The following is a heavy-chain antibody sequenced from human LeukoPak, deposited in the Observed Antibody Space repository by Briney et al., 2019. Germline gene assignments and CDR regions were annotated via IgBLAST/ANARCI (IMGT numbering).Heavy chain of an antibody. J-gene: IGHJ1*01. CDR2: VYYSGST. V-gene: IGHV4-61*01. D-gene: IGHD6-13*01. Sequence: SETLSLTCTVSGGSVSSGSYYWTWIRQPPGKGLEWIGNVYYSGSTSYNPSLKSRVTISVDTSKNQFSLKLSSVTAADTAVYYCAREERNSWDRYFQHWGQGTLVTVSS. CDR3: AREERNSWDRYFQH. CDR1: GGSVSSGSYY.